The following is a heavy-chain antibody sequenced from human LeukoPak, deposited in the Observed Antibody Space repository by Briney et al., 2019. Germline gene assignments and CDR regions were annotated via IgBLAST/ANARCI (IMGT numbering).Heavy chain of an antibody. D-gene: IGHD4-17*01. V-gene: IGHV3-30*02. J-gene: IGHJ3*02. CDR1: GFTFSSYG. CDR2: IRYDGSNK. CDR3: AKSARDDYGDYGAFDI. Sequence: GGSLRLSCAASGFTFSSYGMHWVRQAPGKGLEWVAFIRYDGSNKYYADSVKGRFTISRDNSKNTLYLQMNSLRAEDTAVYYCAKSARDDYGDYGAFDIWGQGTMVTVSS.